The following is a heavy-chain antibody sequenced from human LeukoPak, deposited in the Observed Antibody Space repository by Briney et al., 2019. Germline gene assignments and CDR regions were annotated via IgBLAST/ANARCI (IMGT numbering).Heavy chain of an antibody. CDR3: ARHPHSRQYFDWFTARRTTVDAFDI. CDR1: GGSISSSSYY. V-gene: IGHV4-39*01. J-gene: IGHJ3*02. Sequence: SETLSLTCTVSGGSISSSSYYWGWIRQPPGKGLEWIGSIYYSGSTYYNPSLKSRVTISVDTSKNQFSLKLSSVTAADTAVYYCARHPHSRQYFDWFTARRTTVDAFDIWGQGTMVTVSS. CDR2: IYYSGST. D-gene: IGHD3-9*01.